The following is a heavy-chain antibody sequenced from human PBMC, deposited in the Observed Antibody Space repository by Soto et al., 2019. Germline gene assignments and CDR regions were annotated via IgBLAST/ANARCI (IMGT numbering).Heavy chain of an antibody. D-gene: IGHD3-3*01. CDR3: ARDHDFWSGYSRYYYGMDV. CDR1: GYTFTSYY. V-gene: IGHV1-46*01. CDR2: INPSGGST. J-gene: IGHJ6*02. Sequence: GASVKVSCKASGYTFTSYYMHWVRQAPGQGLEWMGIINPSGGSTSYAQKFQGRVTMTRDTSTSTVYMELSSLRSEDTAVYYCARDHDFWSGYSRYYYGMDVWGQGTTVTVSS.